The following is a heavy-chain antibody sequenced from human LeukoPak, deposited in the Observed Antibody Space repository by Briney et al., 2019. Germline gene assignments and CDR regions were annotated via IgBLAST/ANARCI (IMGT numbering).Heavy chain of an antibody. D-gene: IGHD3-22*01. V-gene: IGHV3-9*02. Sequence: PGRSLRLSCAASGFTSDDYAMHWVRQAPGKGLEWVSGISWNSGSIGYADSVKGRFTISRDNAKNSLYLQMNSLRAEDTALYYCAKGTYYYDSSGYYLDYWGQGTLVTVSS. CDR3: AKGTYYYDSSGYYLDY. J-gene: IGHJ4*02. CDR2: ISWNSGSI. CDR1: GFTSDDYA.